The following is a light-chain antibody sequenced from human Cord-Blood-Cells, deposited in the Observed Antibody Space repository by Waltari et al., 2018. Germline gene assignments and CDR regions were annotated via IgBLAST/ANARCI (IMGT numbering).Light chain of an antibody. Sequence: QSALTQPRSVSGSPGQPVTISSPGTSMKVGGYNYVSWYQQHPGKAPKLMIYDVSKRPSGVPDRFSGSKSGNTASLTISGLQAEDEADYYCCSYEGSYVFGTGTKVTVL. J-gene: IGLJ1*01. V-gene: IGLV2-11*01. CDR2: DVS. CDR1: SMKVGGYNY. CDR3: CSYEGSYV.